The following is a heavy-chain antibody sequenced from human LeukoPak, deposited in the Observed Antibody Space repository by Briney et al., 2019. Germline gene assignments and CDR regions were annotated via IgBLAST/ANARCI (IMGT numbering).Heavy chain of an antibody. D-gene: IGHD6-13*01. CDR2: IYYSGST. CDR1: GGSITSSGYY. CDR3: ARLIGVAAATTNWFDP. V-gene: IGHV4-39*07. Sequence: SETLSLTCTVSGGSITSSGYYWGWIRQPPGKGLEWIGSIYYSGSTYYSPSLKSRVTISVDTSKNQFSLKLSSVTAADTAVYYCARLIGVAAATTNWFDPWGQGTLVTVSS. J-gene: IGHJ5*02.